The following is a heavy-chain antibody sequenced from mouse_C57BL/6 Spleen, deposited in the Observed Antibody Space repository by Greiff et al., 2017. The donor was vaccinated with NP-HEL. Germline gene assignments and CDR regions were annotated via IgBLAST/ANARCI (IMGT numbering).Heavy chain of an antibody. D-gene: IGHD2-4*01. J-gene: IGHJ3*01. CDR1: GYTFTSYW. V-gene: IGHV1-74*01. CDR2: IHPSDSDT. Sequence: QVQLQQPGAELVKPGASVKVSCKASGYTFTSYWMHWVKQRPGQGLEWIGRIHPSDSDTNYNQKFKGKATLTVDKSSSTAYMQLSSLTSEDSAVYYCAIGNDYDVFAYWGQGTLVTVSA. CDR3: AIGNDYDVFAY.